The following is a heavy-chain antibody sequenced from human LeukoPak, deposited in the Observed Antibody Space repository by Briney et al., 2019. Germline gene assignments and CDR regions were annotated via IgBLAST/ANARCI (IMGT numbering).Heavy chain of an antibody. J-gene: IGHJ4*02. V-gene: IGHV3-66*01. D-gene: IGHD3-22*01. CDR2: LYIGGMT. CDR1: GFTVSSTY. Sequence: GGSLRLSCAASGFTVSSTYLSWVREAPGKGLEWVSVLYIGGMTYYADSVKDRFTISRDNVKNTLYLQMNGLRAEDTAVYYCCLGADVSGYRALDYWGQGTLVTVSS. CDR3: CLGADVSGYRALDY.